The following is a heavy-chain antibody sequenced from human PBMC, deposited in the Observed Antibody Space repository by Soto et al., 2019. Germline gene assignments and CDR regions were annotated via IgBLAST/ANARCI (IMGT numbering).Heavy chain of an antibody. CDR2: IYSGGST. D-gene: IGHD3-10*01. CDR3: ARDSDPYYYYMDV. CDR1: GFTVSSNY. J-gene: IGHJ6*03. Sequence: GGSLRLSCAASGFTVSSNYMSWVRQAPGRGLEWVSVIYSGGSTYYADSVKGRFTISRHNSKNTLYLQMNSLRAEDTAVYYCARDSDPYYYYMDVWGKGTTVTVSS. V-gene: IGHV3-53*04.